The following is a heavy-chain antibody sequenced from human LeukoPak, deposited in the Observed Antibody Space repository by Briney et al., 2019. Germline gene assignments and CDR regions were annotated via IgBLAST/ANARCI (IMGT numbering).Heavy chain of an antibody. Sequence: ASVKVSCKASGYTFTSYYIVWVRQAPGPGLEWMGRIDPSGGSTSYAQKFQGRVTMTRGTSTSTVYMELSSLISEDTAVYYCARNSGSGFDYWGQGTLVTVSS. V-gene: IGHV1-46*01. CDR2: IDPSGGST. CDR3: ARNSGSGFDY. CDR1: GYTFTSYY. D-gene: IGHD2-15*01. J-gene: IGHJ4*02.